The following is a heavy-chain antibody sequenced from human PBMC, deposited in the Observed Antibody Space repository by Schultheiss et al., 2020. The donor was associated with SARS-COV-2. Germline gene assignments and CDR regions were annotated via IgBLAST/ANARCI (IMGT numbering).Heavy chain of an antibody. CDR1: GYTFTSYA. D-gene: IGHD2-15*01. Sequence: ASVKVSCKASGYTFTSYAMHWVRQAPGQRLEWMGWINAGNGNTKYSQKFQGRVTITRDTSASTAYMELSSLRSEDTAVYYCARDDGYCSGGSCSYYFDYWGQGTLVTVSS. V-gene: IGHV1-3*01. CDR3: ARDDGYCSGGSCSYYFDY. CDR2: INAGNGNT. J-gene: IGHJ4*02.